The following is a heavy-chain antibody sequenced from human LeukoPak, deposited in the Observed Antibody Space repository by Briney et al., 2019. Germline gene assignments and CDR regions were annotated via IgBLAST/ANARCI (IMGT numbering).Heavy chain of an antibody. Sequence: SETLSLTCTVSGGSISSGGYYWSWIRQHPGKGLEWIGYIYYSGSTYYNPSLKSRVTISVDRSKNQFSLKLSSVTAADTAVYCCARIREQQLRPEEFFDPWGQGTLVTVPS. CDR3: ARIREQQLRPEEFFDP. CDR1: GGSISSGGYY. D-gene: IGHD6-13*01. CDR2: IYYSGST. V-gene: IGHV4-31*03. J-gene: IGHJ5*02.